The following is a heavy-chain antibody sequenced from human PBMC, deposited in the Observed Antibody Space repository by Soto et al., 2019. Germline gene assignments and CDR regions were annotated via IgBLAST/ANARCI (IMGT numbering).Heavy chain of an antibody. J-gene: IGHJ4*02. CDR1: GDSVTNYF. D-gene: IGHD2-8*01. V-gene: IGHV4-59*02. CDR3: ARDPGYCTNGVCPIFDF. Sequence: KTSETLSLTCTVSGDSVTNYFWSWMRQPPGKGLEWIGHMYHGGRTNYSPSLKSRVTMSLDSSKNQSSLNLSSVTAADTAVYFCARDPGYCTNGVCPIFDFWGQGVLVTVSS. CDR2: MYHGGRT.